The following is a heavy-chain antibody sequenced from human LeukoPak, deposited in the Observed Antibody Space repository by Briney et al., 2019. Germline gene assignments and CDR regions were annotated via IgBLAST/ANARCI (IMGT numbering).Heavy chain of an antibody. CDR2: IIPIFGTA. CDR3: ASAPGYSSSSNLDY. CDR1: GGTFSSYA. Sequence: ASVKVSCKASGGTFSSYAISWVRQAPGQGLEWMGGIIPIFGTANYAQKFQGRVTITADESTSTAYMELSSLRSEDTAVYYCASAPGYSSSSNLDYWGQGTLVTVSS. V-gene: IGHV1-69*13. J-gene: IGHJ4*02. D-gene: IGHD6-13*01.